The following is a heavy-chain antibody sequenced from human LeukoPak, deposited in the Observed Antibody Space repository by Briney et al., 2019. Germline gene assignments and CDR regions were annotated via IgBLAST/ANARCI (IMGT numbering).Heavy chain of an antibody. CDR1: GGSFSGYY. Sequence: SETLSLTCAVYGGSFSGYYWSWIRQPPGKGLEWIGEINHSGSTNYNPFLKSRVTISVDTSKNQFSLKLSPVTAADTAVYYCARSKRPRFWSGYSGPFDDWGQGTLGTVSS. D-gene: IGHD3-3*01. V-gene: IGHV4-34*01. CDR2: INHSGST. J-gene: IGHJ4*02. CDR3: ARSKRPRFWSGYSGPFDD.